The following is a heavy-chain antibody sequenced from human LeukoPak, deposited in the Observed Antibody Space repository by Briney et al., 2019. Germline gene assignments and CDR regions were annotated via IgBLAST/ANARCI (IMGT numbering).Heavy chain of an antibody. D-gene: IGHD3-10*01. V-gene: IGHV4-34*01. CDR3: ATGTDVLLWFGESGSYFDY. CDR1: GGSFSGYY. Sequence: SETLSLTCAVYGGSFSGYYWSWIRQPPGKGLEWIGEINHSGSTNYNPSLKSRVTISVDTSKNQFSLKLSSVTAADTAVYYCATGTDVLLWFGESGSYFDYWGQGTLVTVSS. J-gene: IGHJ4*02. CDR2: INHSGST.